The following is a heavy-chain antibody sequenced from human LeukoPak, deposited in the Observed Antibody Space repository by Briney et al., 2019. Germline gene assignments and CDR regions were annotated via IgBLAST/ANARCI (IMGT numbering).Heavy chain of an antibody. CDR2: ISANNGNA. J-gene: IGHJ4*02. V-gene: IGHV1-18*01. Sequence: ASVKVSCKASGYIFTSYDINWVRQATGQGLEWMGWISANNGNASYAQKLQGRVTMTRDTSTSTAYMELRSLRSDDTAVYYCARDVSHRLFYDSSGYYILFDYWGQGTLVTVSS. CDR3: ARDVSHRLFYDSSGYYILFDY. D-gene: IGHD3-22*01. CDR1: GYIFTSYD.